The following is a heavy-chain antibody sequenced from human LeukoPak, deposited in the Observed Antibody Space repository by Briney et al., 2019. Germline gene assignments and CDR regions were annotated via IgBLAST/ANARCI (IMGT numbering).Heavy chain of an antibody. CDR3: ARLSLGYDFWSSYFDY. V-gene: IGHV4-39*01. J-gene: IGHJ4*02. CDR1: GGSISNSPYY. D-gene: IGHD3-3*01. CDR2: VYYSGST. Sequence: SETLSLTCTVSGGSISNSPYYWGWIRQPPGKGLEYFGSVYYSGSTYYNPSLKSRVTISVDTSKNQFSLKLSSVTAADTAVYYCARLSLGYDFWSSYFDYWGQGNLVTVSS.